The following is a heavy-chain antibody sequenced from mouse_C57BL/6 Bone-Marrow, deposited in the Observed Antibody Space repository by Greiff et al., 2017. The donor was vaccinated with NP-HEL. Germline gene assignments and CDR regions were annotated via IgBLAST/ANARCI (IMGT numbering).Heavy chain of an antibody. V-gene: IGHV1-50*01. Sequence: QVQLQQPGAELVKPGASVKLSCKASGYTFTSYWMQWVKQRPGQGLEWIGEIDPSDSYTNYNQKFKGKATLTVDTSSSTAYMQLSSLTSEDTAVYYCTYSSGPFAYWGQGTLVTVSA. D-gene: IGHD3-2*02. CDR1: GYTFTSYW. CDR2: IDPSDSYT. J-gene: IGHJ3*01. CDR3: TYSSGPFAY.